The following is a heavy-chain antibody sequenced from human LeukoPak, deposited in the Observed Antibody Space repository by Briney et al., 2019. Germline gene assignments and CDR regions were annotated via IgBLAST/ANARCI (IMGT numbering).Heavy chain of an antibody. J-gene: IGHJ4*02. CDR3: ARVAIFGVVIMGLDY. V-gene: IGHV5-51*01. CDR1: GYSFTSYW. CDR2: IYPGDSDT. D-gene: IGHD3-3*01. Sequence: GESLKISRKGSGYSFTSYWIGWVRQMPGKGLEWMGIIYPGDSDTTYSPSFQGQVTMSADKSISTAYLQWSSLKASDTAMYYRARVAIFGVVIMGLDYWGQGTLVTVSS.